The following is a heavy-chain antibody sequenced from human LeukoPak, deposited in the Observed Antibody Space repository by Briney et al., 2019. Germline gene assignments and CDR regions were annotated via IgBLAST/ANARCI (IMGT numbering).Heavy chain of an antibody. J-gene: IGHJ4*02. Sequence: PSETLSLTCTVSGASISSGGNYWSWIRQPAGEGLEWVGRIYTSGSTNCNPSLKSRVTISVDTSKNQFSLKLSSVTAADTAVYYCARSPDSSNFFTGSYDYWGQGTLVTVSS. D-gene: IGHD6-13*01. V-gene: IGHV4-61*02. CDR1: GASISSGGNY. CDR3: ARSPDSSNFFTGSYDY. CDR2: IYTSGST.